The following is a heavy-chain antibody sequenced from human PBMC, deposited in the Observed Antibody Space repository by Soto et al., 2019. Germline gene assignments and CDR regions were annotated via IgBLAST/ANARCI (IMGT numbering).Heavy chain of an antibody. D-gene: IGHD6-25*01. J-gene: IGHJ6*02. V-gene: IGHV1-46*03. CDR3: ASRAGSLCNYAMDV. CDR2: INPSGGST. Sequence: QVQLVQSGAEVKKPGASVKVSCKASGYTFTSYYMHWVRQAPGQGLEWMGTINPSGGSTKYAQKFQGKVTKTRDTSTSTVYMDLSSLRSEDTAVDYCASRAGSLCNYAMDVWGQGNTVTVSS. CDR1: GYTFTSYY.